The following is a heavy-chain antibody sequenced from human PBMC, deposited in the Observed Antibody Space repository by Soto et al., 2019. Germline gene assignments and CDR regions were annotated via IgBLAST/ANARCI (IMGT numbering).Heavy chain of an antibody. V-gene: IGHV5-10-1*01. CDR2: IAPSDTYS. J-gene: IGHJ6*02. D-gene: IGHD2-8*01. CDR1: GYTFSAFW. Sequence: GGAVKISCQASGYTFSAFWITWVGQMAWKVLEWVATIAPSDTYSNPSLSFQGHVTISADRSIGSAYLHWSTLEASDTAIYSCERLSKGFCTKTTCKHYYGMDVWGQGTTVTVSS. CDR3: ERLSKGFCTKTTCKHYYGMDV.